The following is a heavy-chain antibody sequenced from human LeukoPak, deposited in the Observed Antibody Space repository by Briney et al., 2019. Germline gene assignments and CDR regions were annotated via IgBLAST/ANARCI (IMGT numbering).Heavy chain of an antibody. CDR3: ASQGGKGSRFYY. Sequence: SETLSLTCTVSGGSISSYYWNWIRQPPGKGLEWIGYVFYSGSTNYNPSLKSRVTISVDTSKNQFSLKRSSVTAADTAVYFCASQGGKGSRFYYWGQGILVTVSS. V-gene: IGHV4-59*01. CDR2: VFYSGST. D-gene: IGHD3-10*01. J-gene: IGHJ4*02. CDR1: GGSISSYY.